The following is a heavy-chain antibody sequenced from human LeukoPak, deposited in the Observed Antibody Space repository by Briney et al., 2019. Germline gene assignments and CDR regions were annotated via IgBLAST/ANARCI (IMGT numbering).Heavy chain of an antibody. V-gene: IGHV3-7*01. Sequence: PGGSLRLSRAASGFTFSCFWLSWVCPAPGKGVGWVTNITEGGSAKYYVDSVKGRFSISRDNAKNSLYLQMNSLRAEDTAMYYCARSRSFRGVGNWGQGTLVTVSS. CDR1: GFTFSCFW. J-gene: IGHJ4*02. D-gene: IGHD3-16*01. CDR2: ITEGGSAK. CDR3: ARSRSFRGVGN.